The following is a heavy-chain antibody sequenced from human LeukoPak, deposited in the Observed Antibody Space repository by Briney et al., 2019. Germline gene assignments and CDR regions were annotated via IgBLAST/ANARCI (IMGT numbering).Heavy chain of an antibody. Sequence: ASVKVSCKASGDTFSSYAISGVRQAPGQGLECMGGIIPIFGTANYAQKFQGRVTITADKSTSTAYMELSSLRSEDTAVYYCAREVAAYRFDYWGQGTLVTVSS. CDR1: GDTFSSYA. CDR2: IIPIFGTA. J-gene: IGHJ4*02. V-gene: IGHV1-69*06. CDR3: AREVAAYRFDY. D-gene: IGHD6-13*01.